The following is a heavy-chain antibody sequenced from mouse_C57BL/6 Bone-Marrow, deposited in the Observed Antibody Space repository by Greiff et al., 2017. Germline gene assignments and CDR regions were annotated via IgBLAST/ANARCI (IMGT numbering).Heavy chain of an antibody. V-gene: IGHV1-85*01. CDR1: GYTFTSYD. CDR2: IYSRDCSN. CDR3: ARDYGSSYWYFDV. J-gene: IGHJ1*03. Sequence: QVQLQQSGPEVVKPGASVKLSCKASGYTFTSYDINWVKQRPGQGLAWIGWIYSRDCSNKYNEKFKGKATLTVATSSSTAYMERHNLTSEDSAVYFCARDYGSSYWYFDVWGTGTTVTVSS. D-gene: IGHD1-1*01.